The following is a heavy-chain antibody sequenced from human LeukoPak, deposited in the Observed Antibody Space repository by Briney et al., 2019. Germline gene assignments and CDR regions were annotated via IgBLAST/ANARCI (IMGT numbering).Heavy chain of an antibody. CDR1: GYTFTGYY. CDR2: INPNSGGT. CDR3: ARWPYTAMVTKNDY. Sequence: ASVKVSCKASGYTFTGYYMHWGRQAPGQGLEWMGRINPNSGGTNYAQKFQGRVTMTRDTSISTAYMELSRLRSDDTAVYYCARWPYTAMVTKNDYWGQGTLVTVSS. D-gene: IGHD5-18*01. J-gene: IGHJ4*02. V-gene: IGHV1-2*06.